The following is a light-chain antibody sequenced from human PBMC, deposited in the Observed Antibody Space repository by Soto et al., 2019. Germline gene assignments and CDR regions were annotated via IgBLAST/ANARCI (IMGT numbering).Light chain of an antibody. Sequence: QSVLTQPPSASATPGQAVTISCSGGSSNIGRNYVSWYQQLPGTAPKLLIYRDNERPAGVPDRFSGSKSGTSASLAISGLRSEDEADYYCVSYTTSASYVFGTGTKLTVL. CDR3: VSYTTSASYV. CDR2: RDN. V-gene: IGLV1-47*01. J-gene: IGLJ1*01. CDR1: SSNIGRNY.